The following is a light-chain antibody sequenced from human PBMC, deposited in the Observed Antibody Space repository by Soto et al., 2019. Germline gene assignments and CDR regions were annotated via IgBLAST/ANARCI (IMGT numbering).Light chain of an antibody. V-gene: IGKV3-11*01. CDR2: DAS. Sequence: EIVLTQSPGTLSLSPGERATLSCRASQKISNYLAWYQQKPGQAPRLLIYDASNRATGIPARFSGSGSGTDFTLTTSSLEPEDFAVYYCQQRSNWPPLTFGGGTKVEIK. CDR3: QQRSNWPPLT. CDR1: QKISNY. J-gene: IGKJ4*01.